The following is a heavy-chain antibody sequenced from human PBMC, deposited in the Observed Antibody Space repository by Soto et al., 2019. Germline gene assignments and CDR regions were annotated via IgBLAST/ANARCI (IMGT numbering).Heavy chain of an antibody. D-gene: IGHD3-16*01. CDR1: GYSFTRYG. CDR2: INTYNGNT. J-gene: IGHJ6*02. V-gene: IGHV1-18*01. CDR3: AMVDVYVTPSPQDV. Sequence: QVQLVQSRAEVKNPGASVKVSCKASGYSFTRYGIAWARQAPGQWLEWMGWINTYNGNTNYAHTLQGRVTLTTDPSTSTAYMELPSLRSNDTSIYYCAMVDVYVTPSPQDVWGQGTTVIVSS.